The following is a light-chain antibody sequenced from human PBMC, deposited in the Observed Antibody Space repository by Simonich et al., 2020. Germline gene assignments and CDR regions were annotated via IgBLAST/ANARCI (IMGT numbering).Light chain of an antibody. V-gene: IGKV1-8*01. CDR2: AAS. Sequence: AIRLTQSPSSLSESPGDRVTITCRASQGISSYLAWYQQKPGKAPKLLNYAASTLQSGVPSRFSGSGSGTDFTLTISCLQSEDFATYYCQQSYSTPYTFGQGTKLEIK. CDR3: QQSYSTPYT. J-gene: IGKJ2*01. CDR1: QGISSY.